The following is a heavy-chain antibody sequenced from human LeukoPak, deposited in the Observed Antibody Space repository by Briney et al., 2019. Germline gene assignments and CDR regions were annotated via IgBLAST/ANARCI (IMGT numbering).Heavy chain of an antibody. CDR3: ATGSDYDSSGYAC. CDR1: GYTFTDYY. Sequence: ASVKVSCKASGYTFTDYYMHWVQQAPGKGLEWIGRVDPEEGETIYAEKYQGRVTITADTSTDTDYMELSSLRSEATAVYSCATGSDYDSSGYACWGQGTLVTVSS. D-gene: IGHD3-22*01. V-gene: IGHV1-69-2*01. J-gene: IGHJ4*02. CDR2: VDPEEGET.